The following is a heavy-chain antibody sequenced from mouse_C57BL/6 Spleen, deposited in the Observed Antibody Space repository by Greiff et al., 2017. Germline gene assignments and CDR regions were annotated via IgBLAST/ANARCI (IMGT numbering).Heavy chain of an antibody. Sequence: QVHVKQSGAELVRPGTSVKMSCKASGYTFPNYWIGWAKQRPGHGLEWIGDIYPGGGYTNYNEKFKGKATLTADKSSSTAYMQCSSLTSEDSAIYYCAREGGYSNYPFAYWGQGTLVTVAA. J-gene: IGHJ3*01. CDR2: IYPGGGYT. CDR1: GYTFPNYW. D-gene: IGHD2-5*01. V-gene: IGHV1-63*01. CDR3: AREGGYSNYPFAY.